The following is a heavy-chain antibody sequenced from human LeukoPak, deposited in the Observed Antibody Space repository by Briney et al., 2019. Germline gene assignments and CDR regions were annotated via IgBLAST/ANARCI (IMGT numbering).Heavy chain of an antibody. J-gene: IGHJ6*03. D-gene: IGHD4-17*01. Sequence: ASVKVSCKASGYTFTGYYMHWVRQAPGQGLEWMGWINPNSGGTNYAQKFQGRVTMTRDTSISTAYMELSRLRSDDTAVYYCAREGGKTTVTTGYYYYMDVWGKGTTVTISS. CDR3: AREGGKTTVTTGYYYYMDV. CDR2: INPNSGGT. CDR1: GYTFTGYY. V-gene: IGHV1-2*02.